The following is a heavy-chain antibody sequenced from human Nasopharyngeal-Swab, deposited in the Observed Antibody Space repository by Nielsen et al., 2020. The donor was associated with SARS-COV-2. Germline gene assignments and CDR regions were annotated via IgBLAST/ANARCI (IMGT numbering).Heavy chain of an antibody. Sequence: SESLSLTCTVSGGSISSYYRSWIRQSPGKGLEWIGYFYYSGITNYNPSLKNRVTISLDTSKNQFSLKLSSVTAADTGVYYCAREVVGGLVDSWGQGILVTVSS. D-gene: IGHD1-26*01. CDR1: GGSISSYY. CDR2: FYYSGIT. CDR3: AREVVGGLVDS. J-gene: IGHJ4*02. V-gene: IGHV4-59*12.